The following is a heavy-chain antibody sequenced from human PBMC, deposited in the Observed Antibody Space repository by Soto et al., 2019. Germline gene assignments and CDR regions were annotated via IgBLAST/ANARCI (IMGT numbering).Heavy chain of an antibody. J-gene: IGHJ6*02. CDR3: AKTVHYDILTGYSRYYYYYGMDV. D-gene: IGHD3-9*01. CDR2: IWGSGGST. V-gene: IGHV3-23*01. CDR1: GVTVKSYA. Sequence: LGLCSAASGVTVKSYAVGLFRQTQKKRLEWVSAIWGSGGSTYYADSVKGLFTISRDNSKNTLYRQMNSLRAEDTAVYYCAKTVHYDILTGYSRYYYYYGMDVWGQGPTVTVSS.